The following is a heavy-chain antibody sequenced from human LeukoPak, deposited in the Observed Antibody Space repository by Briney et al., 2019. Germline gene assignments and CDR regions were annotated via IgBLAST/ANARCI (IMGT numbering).Heavy chain of an antibody. CDR2: FDPEDGET. CDR3: AIGVSSGWYYFDY. J-gene: IGHJ4*02. CDR1: GYTLTELS. Sequence: GASVKVSCKVSGYTLTELSMHWVRQARGKGLEWMGGFDPEDGETIYAQKFQGRVTITEDTSTDTAYMELSSLRSEDTVVYYCAIGVSSGWYYFDYWGQGTLVTVSS. D-gene: IGHD6-19*01. V-gene: IGHV1-24*01.